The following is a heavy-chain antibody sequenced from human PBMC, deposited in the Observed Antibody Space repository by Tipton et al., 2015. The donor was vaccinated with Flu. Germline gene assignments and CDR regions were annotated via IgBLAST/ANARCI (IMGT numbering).Heavy chain of an antibody. CDR1: GFTFSSYS. J-gene: IGHJ4*02. CDR2: ISSSSSYI. CDR3: AEGSYYYGSGSLL. D-gene: IGHD3-10*01. V-gene: IGHV3-21*04. Sequence: SLRLSCAASGFTFSSYSMNWVRQAPGKGLEWVSSISSSSSYIYYADSVKGRFTISRDNAKNSLYLQMNSLRAEDTAVYYCAEGSYYYGSGSLLWGQGTLVTVPS.